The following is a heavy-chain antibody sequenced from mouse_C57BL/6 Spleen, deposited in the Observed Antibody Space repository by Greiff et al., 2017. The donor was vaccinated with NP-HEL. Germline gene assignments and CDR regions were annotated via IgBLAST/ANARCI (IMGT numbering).Heavy chain of an antibody. CDR3: TRDGVITTVVDY. CDR1: GYTFTSYW. D-gene: IGHD1-1*01. V-gene: IGHV1-52*01. CDR2: IDPSDSET. Sequence: VQLQQPGAELVRPGSSVKLSCKASGYTFTSYWMHWVKQRPIQGLEWIGNIDPSDSETHYNQKFKDKATLTVDKSSSTAYMQLSSLTSEDSAVYYCTRDGVITTVVDYWGQGTPLTVSS. J-gene: IGHJ2*01.